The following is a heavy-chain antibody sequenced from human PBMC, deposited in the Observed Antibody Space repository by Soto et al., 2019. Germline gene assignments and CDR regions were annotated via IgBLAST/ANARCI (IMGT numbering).Heavy chain of an antibody. V-gene: IGHV3-66*01. J-gene: IGHJ4*02. CDR1: GFTVSSNY. CDR3: ASRIAVAGTTFDY. CDR2: IYSGGST. D-gene: IGHD6-19*01. Sequence: EVQLVESGGGLVQPGGSLRLSCAASGFTVSSNYMSWVRQAPGEGLEWVSVIYSGGSTYYADSVKGRFTISRDNSKNTLYLQMNSLRAEDTAVYYCASRIAVAGTTFDYWGQGTLVTVSS.